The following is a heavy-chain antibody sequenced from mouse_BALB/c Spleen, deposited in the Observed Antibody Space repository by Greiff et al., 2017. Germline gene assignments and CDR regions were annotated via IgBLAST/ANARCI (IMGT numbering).Heavy chain of an antibody. CDR3: ARVLYDYDILYAMDY. Sequence: VQLKESGPGLVQPSQSLSITCTVSGFSLTSYGVHWVRQSPGKGLEWLGVIWSGGSTDYNAAFISRLSISKDNSKSQVFFKMNSLQANDTAIYYCARVLYDYDILYAMDYWGQGTSVTVSS. CDR1: GFSLTSYG. CDR2: IWSGGST. V-gene: IGHV2-2*02. J-gene: IGHJ4*01. D-gene: IGHD2-4*01.